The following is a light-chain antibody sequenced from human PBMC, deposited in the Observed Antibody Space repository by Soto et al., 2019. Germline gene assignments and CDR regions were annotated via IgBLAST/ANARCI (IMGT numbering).Light chain of an antibody. Sequence: EIVLTQSPGTLSLSPGERATLSCRASQSVSSSYLAWYQQKPGQAPRLLICGASSRATGIPDRFSGSGSGTAFTLTISRLEPEDFAVYYCQQYRSSPPVTFGQGTRLEIK. J-gene: IGKJ5*01. CDR1: QSVSSSY. CDR2: GAS. V-gene: IGKV3-20*01. CDR3: QQYRSSPPVT.